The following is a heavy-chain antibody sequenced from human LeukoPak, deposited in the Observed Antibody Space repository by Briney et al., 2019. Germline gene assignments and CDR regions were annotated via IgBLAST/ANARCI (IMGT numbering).Heavy chain of an antibody. V-gene: IGHV4-38-2*01. Sequence: PSETLSLTCAVSGYSVSSGYYWGWIRQPPGKGLEWIGSIYYSGSTYYNPSLKSRVTISVDTSKNQFSLNLSSVTAADTAVYYCARQLTGTTSVFNWFDPWGQGTLVTVSS. CDR3: ARQLTGTTSVFNWFDP. CDR1: GYSVSSGYY. J-gene: IGHJ5*02. CDR2: IYYSGST. D-gene: IGHD1-20*01.